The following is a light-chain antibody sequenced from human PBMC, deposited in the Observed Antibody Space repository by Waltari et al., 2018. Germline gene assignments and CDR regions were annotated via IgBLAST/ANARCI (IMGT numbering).Light chain of an antibody. CDR2: EVG. Sequence: QSALTQPASVSGSPGQSITISCSGTCNAIGFYNYVSWYQQHPGKPPKLMVYEVGHRPSGISNRFSGSKSGNTASLTISGLQADDEADYFCSSYTRSNTLMFGGGTKLTVL. CDR3: SSYTRSNTLM. J-gene: IGLJ3*02. CDR1: CNAIGFYNY. V-gene: IGLV2-14*01.